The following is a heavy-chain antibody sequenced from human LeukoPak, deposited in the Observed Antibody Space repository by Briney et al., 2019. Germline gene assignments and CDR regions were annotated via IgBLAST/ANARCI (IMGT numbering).Heavy chain of an antibody. Sequence: GGSLRLSCVASGFSFSDSVMSWVRQAPGKGPEWVSAISGDAGVTYYAASVKGRFTISRDNSKNAVYLQMNSLRAEDTAIYYCAKESSSWYGNYYFDYWGQGTLVTVSS. CDR2: ISGDAGVT. D-gene: IGHD6-13*01. CDR3: AKESSSWYGNYYFDY. V-gene: IGHV3-23*01. CDR1: GFSFSDSV. J-gene: IGHJ4*02.